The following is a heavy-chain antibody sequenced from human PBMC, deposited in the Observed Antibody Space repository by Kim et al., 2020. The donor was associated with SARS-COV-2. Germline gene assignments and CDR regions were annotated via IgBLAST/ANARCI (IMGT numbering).Heavy chain of an antibody. CDR2: SHYSGTT. CDR1: GASINRSGYY. D-gene: IGHD6-25*01. J-gene: IGHJ6*02. CDR3: ARISGYSYYYDLDV. Sequence: SETLSLTCTVSGASINRSGYYWAWIRQPPGMGLEWIGNSHYSGTTYYSPSLKSRITIAVDTSRNQFSLKLTSVTAADTAVYYCARISGYSYYYDLDVWGQGTTVTVSS. V-gene: IGHV4-39*01.